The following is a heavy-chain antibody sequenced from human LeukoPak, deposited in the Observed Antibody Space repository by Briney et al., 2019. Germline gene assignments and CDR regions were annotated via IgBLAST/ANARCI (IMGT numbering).Heavy chain of an antibody. CDR1: GFTFSSYW. D-gene: IGHD2-2*01. CDR3: ARLSSTSEFDY. V-gene: IGHV3-74*01. CDR2: INSDGSST. Sequence: GGSLRLSCAASGFTFSSYWMHWVRQAPGKGLVWVSRINSDGSSTSYADSVKGRFTISRDNAKNTLYLQMNSLRAEDTAVYYCARLSSTSEFDYWGQGTLVTVSS. J-gene: IGHJ4*02.